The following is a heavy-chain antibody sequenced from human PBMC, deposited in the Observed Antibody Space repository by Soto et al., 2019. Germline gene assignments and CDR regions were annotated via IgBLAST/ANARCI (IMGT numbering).Heavy chain of an antibody. J-gene: IGHJ4*02. CDR1: GGSISSYY. CDR3: ARERTNFDFDY. D-gene: IGHD1-1*01. Sequence: SETLSLTCTVSGGSISSYYWSWIRQPPGKGLEWIAYIYYSGSTTYNTSLKSRVTISVDTSKNQFSLKLSSVTAADTAVYYCARERTNFDFDYWGQGTLVTVSS. CDR2: IYYSGST. V-gene: IGHV4-59*01.